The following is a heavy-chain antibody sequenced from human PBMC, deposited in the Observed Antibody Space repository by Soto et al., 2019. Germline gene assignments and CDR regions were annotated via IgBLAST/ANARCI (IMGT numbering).Heavy chain of an antibody. CDR1: GFTFSDYY. D-gene: IGHD1-26*01. CDR3: ASAVGNYYGMDV. V-gene: IGHV3-11*06. CDR2: SDGSSAYT. Sequence: QVQLVESGGGLVKPAGSLRLSCAASGFTFSDYYMNWIRQAPGKGLEWLSYSDGSSAYTNYADSVKGRFAISRDNAKNALFLQLTSPREEDTAVYYCASAVGNYYGMDVWGQGTAVTVSS. J-gene: IGHJ6*02.